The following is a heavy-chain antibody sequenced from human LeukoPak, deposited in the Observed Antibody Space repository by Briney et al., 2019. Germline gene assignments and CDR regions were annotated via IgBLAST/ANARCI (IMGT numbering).Heavy chain of an antibody. V-gene: IGHV4-30-2*01. Sequence: PSETLSLTCSVSGGSINSGGYSWSWIRQPPGKGLEWIGYIYYSGSTYYNPSLKSRVTISVDRSKNQFSLRLSSVTAADTAVYYRARVLGSVTTGEWFDPWGQGTLVTVSS. CDR1: GGSINSGGYS. CDR2: IYYSGST. J-gene: IGHJ5*02. CDR3: ARVLGSVTTGEWFDP. D-gene: IGHD4-11*01.